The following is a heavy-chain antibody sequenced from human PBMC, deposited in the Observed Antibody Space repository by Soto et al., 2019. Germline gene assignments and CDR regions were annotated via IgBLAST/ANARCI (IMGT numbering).Heavy chain of an antibody. D-gene: IGHD3-3*01. CDR1: GGSISSYY. Sequence: SETLSLTCTVSGGSISSYYWSWIRQPPGKGLEWIGYIYYSGSTNYNPSLKSRVTISVDTSKNQFSLKLSSVTAADTAVYYCARDKAIWGMDVWGQGTKVTVS. J-gene: IGHJ6*02. CDR3: ARDKAIWGMDV. CDR2: IYYSGST. V-gene: IGHV4-59*01.